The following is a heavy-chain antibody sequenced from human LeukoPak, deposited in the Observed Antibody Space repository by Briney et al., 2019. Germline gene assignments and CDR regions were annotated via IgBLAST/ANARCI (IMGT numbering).Heavy chain of an antibody. Sequence: SETLSLTCIVFGGSISNYYWSWIRQPPGKGLEWIGYISYSGSTNYNPSLKSRVTISVDTSKNQFSLKLSSVTAADTAVYYCARVGRGDYTWGSYSFDYWGQGTLVTVSS. CDR2: ISYSGST. CDR1: GGSISNYY. D-gene: IGHD3-16*01. J-gene: IGHJ4*02. V-gene: IGHV4-59*01. CDR3: ARVGRGDYTWGSYSFDY.